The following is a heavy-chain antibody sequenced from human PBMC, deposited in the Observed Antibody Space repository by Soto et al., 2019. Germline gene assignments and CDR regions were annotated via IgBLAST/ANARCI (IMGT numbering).Heavy chain of an antibody. D-gene: IGHD2-2*01. Sequence: EVQLVESEGGVVKPGGSLRLSCVVSGIPFIDAWMNWVRQAPGKGLEWVGRIKSKRSGGTRDYAAPVKGRFTISRDDSKNMLYLDMNSLEVEDTAVYFCVWQSRFTSYFIWGQGTLVTVSS. J-gene: IGHJ4*02. CDR1: GIPFIDAW. V-gene: IGHV3-15*07. CDR2: IKSKRSGGTR. CDR3: VWQSRFTSYFI.